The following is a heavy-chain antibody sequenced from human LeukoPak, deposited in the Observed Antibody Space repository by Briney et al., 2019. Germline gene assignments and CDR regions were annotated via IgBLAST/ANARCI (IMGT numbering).Heavy chain of an antibody. Sequence: PSETLSLTCTVSGGSISSYYWSWIRQPPGKGLEWMGYIYYSGSTNYNPSLMSRVTISLNTSTNQFSLKLSTVLTADTAVYYCAGHPRGSGWRPNFVYWGRGGLVSVSS. V-gene: IGHV4-59*08. CDR2: IYYSGST. D-gene: IGHD6-25*01. CDR3: AGHPRGSGWRPNFVY. J-gene: IGHJ4*02. CDR1: GGSISSYY.